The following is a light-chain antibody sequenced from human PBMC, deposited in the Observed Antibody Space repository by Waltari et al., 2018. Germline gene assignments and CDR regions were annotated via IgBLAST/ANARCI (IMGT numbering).Light chain of an antibody. CDR2: SAS. CDR3: QQADSFPLT. CDR1: QGINNW. J-gene: IGKJ4*01. V-gene: IGKV1-12*01. Sequence: DIQMTQSPSSRSASGGDRVTMTCRASQGINNWLAWYQQVPGRAPKLLIYSASSLQSGVPSRFSGSGSGTNFTLTITSLQPEDFATYYCQQADSFPLTFGGGTKVEIK.